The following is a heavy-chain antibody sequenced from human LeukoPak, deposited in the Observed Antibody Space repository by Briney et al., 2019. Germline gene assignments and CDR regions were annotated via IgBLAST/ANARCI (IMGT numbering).Heavy chain of an antibody. CDR1: GFDVSSHH. CDR2: TYTRGNS. D-gene: IGHD3-22*01. V-gene: IGHV3-53*01. CDR3: ARGGRGSAAVVAPRSFDI. J-gene: IGHJ3*02. Sequence: GGSLRLSCAASGFDVSSHHMVWVRQAPGKGLEWVSVTYTRGNSYYTDSVKGRFIISRDTSKNTMDLQMNSLRPEDSALYFCARGGRGSAAVVAPRSFDIWGQGMMVAVSS.